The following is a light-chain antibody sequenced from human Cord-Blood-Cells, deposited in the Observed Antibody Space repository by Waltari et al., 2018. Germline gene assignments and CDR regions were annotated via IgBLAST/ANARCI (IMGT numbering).Light chain of an antibody. Sequence: DIQLTQSPSFLSASVGDRVTITCRASQGISSYLAWDQQKPGKAPKRLIYAASTLQSGVPSRFSGSGSVTEFTLTIISLQPEDFATYYCQQLNSYPFFGGGTKVEIK. J-gene: IGKJ4*01. CDR2: AAS. CDR3: QQLNSYPF. V-gene: IGKV1-9*01. CDR1: QGISSY.